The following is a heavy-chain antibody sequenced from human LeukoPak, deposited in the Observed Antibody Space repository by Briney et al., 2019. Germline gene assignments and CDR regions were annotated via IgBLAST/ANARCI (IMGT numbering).Heavy chain of an antibody. CDR2: IYPGDSDT. CDR1: GYSFTSYW. Sequence: GESLKISCQGSGYSFTSYWIGWVRQMPGKGLEWMGIIYPGDSDTRYSPSFQGQVTISADKSISTAYLQWSSLKASDTAMYYCAGQGGEGSSGYYFRYAFDIWGQGTMVTVSS. J-gene: IGHJ3*02. CDR3: AGQGGEGSSGYYFRYAFDI. D-gene: IGHD3-3*01. V-gene: IGHV5-51*01.